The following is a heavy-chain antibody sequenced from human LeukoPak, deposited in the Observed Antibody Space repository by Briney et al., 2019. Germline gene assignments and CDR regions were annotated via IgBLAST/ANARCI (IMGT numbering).Heavy chain of an antibody. CDR2: IKSKTDGGTT. CDR3: TTDSDYSGGLAY. D-gene: IGHD1-26*01. J-gene: IGHJ4*02. CDR1: GFTFSNAW. Sequence: GGSLRLSCAASGFTFSNAWMSWVRQAPGKGLEWVGRIKSKTDGGTTDYAAPVKGRFTISRDDSKNTLYLQMNSLKTEDTAVYYCTTDSDYSGGLAYWGQGTLVTVSS. V-gene: IGHV3-15*01.